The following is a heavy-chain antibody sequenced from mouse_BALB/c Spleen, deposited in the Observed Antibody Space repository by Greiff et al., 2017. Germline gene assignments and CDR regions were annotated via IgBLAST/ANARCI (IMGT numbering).Heavy chain of an antibody. D-gene: IGHD2-3*01. J-gene: IGHJ4*01. V-gene: IGHV14-4*02. CDR2: IDPENGDT. Sequence: EVQLQQSGAELVRSGASVKLSCTASGFNIKDYYMHWVKQRPEQGLEWIGWIDPENGDTEYAPKFQGKATMTADTSSNTAYLQLSSLTSEDTAVYYCNAGLMIHPMDDWGQGTSVTVSS. CDR1: GFNIKDYY. CDR3: NAGLMIHPMDD.